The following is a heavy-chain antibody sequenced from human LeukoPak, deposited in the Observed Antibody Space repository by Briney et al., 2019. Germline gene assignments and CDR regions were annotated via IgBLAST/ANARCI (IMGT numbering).Heavy chain of an antibody. D-gene: IGHD5-12*01. CDR3: AREIREGYIDIVATISHYFDY. CDR1: GYTFTSYG. CDR2: ISAYNGNT. V-gene: IGHV1-18*01. Sequence: ASVKVSCEASGYTFTSYGISWVRQAPGQGLEWMGWISAYNGNTNYAQKLQGRVTMTTDTSTSTAYMELRSLRSDDTAVYYCAREIREGYIDIVATISHYFDYWGQGTLVTVSS. J-gene: IGHJ4*02.